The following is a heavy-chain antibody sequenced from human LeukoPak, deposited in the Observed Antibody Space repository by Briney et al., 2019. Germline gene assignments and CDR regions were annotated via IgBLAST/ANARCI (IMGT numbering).Heavy chain of an antibody. J-gene: IGHJ4*02. V-gene: IGHV1-2*02. D-gene: IGHD6-13*01. CDR1: GYTFTGYY. Sequence: ASVKVSCKASGYTFTGYYMHWVQQAPGQGLEWMGWINPNSGGTNYAQKFQGRVTMTRDTSISTAYMELSRLRSDDTAVYYCARASGFRSSSWYSIGYWGQGTLVTVSS. CDR3: ARASGFRSSSWYSIGY. CDR2: INPNSGGT.